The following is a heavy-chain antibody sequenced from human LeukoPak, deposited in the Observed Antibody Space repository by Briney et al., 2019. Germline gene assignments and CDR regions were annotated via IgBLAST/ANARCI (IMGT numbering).Heavy chain of an antibody. CDR3: ASAAAYCGGDCYFDDYYYYMDV. CDR1: GGSFSGYY. V-gene: IGHV4-34*01. Sequence: SETLSLTCAVYGGSFSGYYWSWIRQPPGKGLEWIGEINHSGSTNYNPSLKSRVTISVDTSKNQFSLKLSSVTAADTAVYYCASAAAYCGGDCYFDDYYYYMDVWGKGTTVTVSS. D-gene: IGHD2-21*02. J-gene: IGHJ6*03. CDR2: INHSGST.